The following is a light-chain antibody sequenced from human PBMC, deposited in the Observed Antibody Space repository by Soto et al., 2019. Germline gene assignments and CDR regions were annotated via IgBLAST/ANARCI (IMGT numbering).Light chain of an antibody. V-gene: IGLV2-14*01. CDR2: EVS. CDR1: SSDVGGYNY. CDR3: SSYTSSSTHWV. Sequence: QSALTQPASVSGSPGQSITISCTGTSSDVGGYNYVSWYQQHPGKAPKIMIYEVSNRPSGVSNRFSGSKSGNTASLTISGLQAEDEAAYYCSSYTSSSTHWVFGGGTKLTVL. J-gene: IGLJ3*02.